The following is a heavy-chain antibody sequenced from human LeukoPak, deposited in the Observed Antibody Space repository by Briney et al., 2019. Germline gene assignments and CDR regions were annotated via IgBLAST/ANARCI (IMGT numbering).Heavy chain of an antibody. J-gene: IGHJ4*02. CDR1: GYTFTGYY. V-gene: IGHV7-4-1*02. D-gene: IGHD5-18*01. CDR3: ARHDSYGYRY. CDR2: INTNTGDP. Sequence: ASVKVSCKASGYTFTGYYMHWVRQAPGQGLEWMGWINTNTGDPTYAQGFTGRFVFSLDTSVSTAYLQISSLKAEDTAVYYCARHDSYGYRYWGQGTLVTVSS.